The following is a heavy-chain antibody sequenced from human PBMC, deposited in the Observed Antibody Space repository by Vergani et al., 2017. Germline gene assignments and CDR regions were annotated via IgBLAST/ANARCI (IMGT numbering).Heavy chain of an antibody. CDR1: GFTFSSYA. CDR2: ISGSGGRT. V-gene: IGHV3-23*01. J-gene: IGHJ2*01. CDR3: AKDQSSGYQYWYFDL. D-gene: IGHD3-22*01. Sequence: EVQLLESGGGLVQPGGSLRLSCAASGFTFSSYAMSWVRQAPGRGLEWVSAISGSGGRTYYADSVKGRFTISRDNSKNTLYLQMNSLRAEDTAVYYCAKDQSSGYQYWYFDLWGRGTLVTVSS.